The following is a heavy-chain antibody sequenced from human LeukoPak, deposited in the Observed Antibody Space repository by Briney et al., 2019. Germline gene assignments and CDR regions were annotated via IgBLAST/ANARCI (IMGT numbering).Heavy chain of an antibody. D-gene: IGHD1-26*01. Sequence: GGSLRLSCAASGFTFSSYSMNWVRQAPGKGLEWVSSISSSSSYIYYADSVKGRFTISRDNAKNSLYLQMNSLRAEDTAVYYCASPTWGASDAFDIWGQGTMVTVSS. J-gene: IGHJ3*02. CDR3: ASPTWGASDAFDI. CDR2: ISSSSSYI. V-gene: IGHV3-21*01. CDR1: GFTFSSYS.